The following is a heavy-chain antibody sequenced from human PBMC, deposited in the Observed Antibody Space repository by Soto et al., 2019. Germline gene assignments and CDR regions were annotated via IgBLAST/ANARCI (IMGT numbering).Heavy chain of an antibody. D-gene: IGHD5-12*01. J-gene: IGHJ3*02. CDR2: IWYDGSNT. CDR3: ARDGYHAFDI. Sequence: GGSMRLFCGAAGFTFSSYGLHWVRQAPGKGLEWVAVIWYDGSNTYYADSAKGRFTISRDNAKNTLYLQMNSLRAEDTPVYYCARDGYHAFDIWGQGTTVTVSS. CDR1: GFTFSSYG. V-gene: IGHV3-33*01.